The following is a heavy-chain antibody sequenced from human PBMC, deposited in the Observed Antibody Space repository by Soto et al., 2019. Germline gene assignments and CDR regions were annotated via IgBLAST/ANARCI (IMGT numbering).Heavy chain of an antibody. J-gene: IGHJ4*02. Sequence: SETLSLTCTVSGGSISSSSYYWGWIRQPPGKGLEWIGSIYYSGSTYYNPSLKSRVTISVDTSKNQFSLKLSSVTAADTAVYYCARRAVGPYYFDYWGQGTLVTVS. CDR1: GGSISSSSYY. D-gene: IGHD1-26*01. CDR3: ARRAVGPYYFDY. CDR2: IYYSGST. V-gene: IGHV4-39*01.